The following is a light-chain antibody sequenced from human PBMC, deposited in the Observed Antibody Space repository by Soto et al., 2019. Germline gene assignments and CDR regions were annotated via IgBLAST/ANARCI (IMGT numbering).Light chain of an antibody. CDR2: WAS. CDR1: QSVLYSSNNENY. V-gene: IGKV4-1*01. CDR3: QQYYSTPYN. J-gene: IGKJ2*01. Sequence: EIVMTQSPDSLAVSLGERATINCKSSQSVLYSSNNENYLACYQQKPGQSPKLLIDWASTRKSGVPARFSRSWSGRDFTLTISSLQAEDVPVYFCQQYYSTPYNFGQGTKLAIK.